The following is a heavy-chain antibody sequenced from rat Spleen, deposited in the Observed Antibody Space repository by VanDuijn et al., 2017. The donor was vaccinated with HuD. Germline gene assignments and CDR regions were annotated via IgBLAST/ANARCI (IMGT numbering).Heavy chain of an antibody. Sequence: EVQLQESGPGLVKPSQSLSLTCSVTGHPITSSYRWNWIRKFPGNKLEWMGYINSAGTTNYNPSLKSRISITRDTSKNQFFLQVNSVTTEDTATYDCASLYISYSLYYFDYWGQGVMVTVSS. CDR3: ASLYISYSLYYFDY. J-gene: IGHJ2*01. CDR1: GHPITSSYR. V-gene: IGHV3-3*01. D-gene: IGHD1-2*01. CDR2: INSAGTT.